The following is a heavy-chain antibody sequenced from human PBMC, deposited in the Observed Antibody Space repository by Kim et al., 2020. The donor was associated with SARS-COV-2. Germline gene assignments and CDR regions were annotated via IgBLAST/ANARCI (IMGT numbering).Heavy chain of an antibody. CDR2: ISAYNGNT. V-gene: IGHV1-18*01. CDR1: GYTFTSYG. Sequence: ASVKVSCKASGYTFTSYGISWVRQAPGQGLEWMGWISAYNGNTNYAQKLQSRVTMTTDTSTSTAYMELRSPRSDDTAVYYCARLLSPTIAARREHYYYGMDVWGQGTTVTVSS. D-gene: IGHD6-6*01. CDR3: ARLLSPTIAARREHYYYGMDV. J-gene: IGHJ6*02.